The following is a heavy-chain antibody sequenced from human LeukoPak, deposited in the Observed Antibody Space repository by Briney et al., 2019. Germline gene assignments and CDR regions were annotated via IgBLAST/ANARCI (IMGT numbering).Heavy chain of an antibody. CDR2: ISSSSSYI. CDR3: ARGRGSYYYDSSGYGGY. J-gene: IGHJ4*02. CDR1: GFTFSSYS. D-gene: IGHD3-22*01. V-gene: IGHV3-21*01. Sequence: GGSLRLSCAASGFTFSSYSMNWVRQAPGKGLEWVSSISSSSSYIYYADSGKGRFTISRDNAKNSLYLQMNSLRAEDTAVYYCARGRGSYYYDSSGYGGYWGQGTLATVSS.